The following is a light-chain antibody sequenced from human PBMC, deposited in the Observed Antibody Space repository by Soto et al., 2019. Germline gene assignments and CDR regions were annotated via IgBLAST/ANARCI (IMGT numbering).Light chain of an antibody. CDR2: DAS. CDR3: QQRSNVLT. CDR1: QSVSSY. Sequence: EIVLTQSPATPSLYPGERATLSCRASQSVSSYLAWYQQKPGQAPRLLIHDASNRATGIPARFSGSVSGTHFSLTISSLEAEVLAGYYCQQRSNVLTFGGGAQV. J-gene: IGKJ4*01. V-gene: IGKV3-11*01.